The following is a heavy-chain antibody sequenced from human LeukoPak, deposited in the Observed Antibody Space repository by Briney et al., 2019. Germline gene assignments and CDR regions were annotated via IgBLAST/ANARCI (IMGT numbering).Heavy chain of an antibody. D-gene: IGHD6-19*01. CDR3: ARRREAGTFDY. J-gene: IGHJ4*02. V-gene: IGHV4-61*08. Sequence: SETLSLTCTVSGGSISSGDSYWSWIRQPPGTGLEWFGYIYYSGSTNYNPSLKSRVTISVDTSKNQFSLKVSSVTAADTAVYYCARRREAGTFDYWGQGTLVTVSS. CDR2: IYYSGST. CDR1: GGSISSGDSY.